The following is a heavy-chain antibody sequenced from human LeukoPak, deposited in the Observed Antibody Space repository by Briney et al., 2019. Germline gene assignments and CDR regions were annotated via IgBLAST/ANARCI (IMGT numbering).Heavy chain of an antibody. Sequence: ASVKVSCKASGYTFTGYYMHWVRQAPGQGLEWMGWINPNSGGTNYAQKFQGRVTMTRDTSISTAYMELSRLRSDDTAVYYCARTMVRGVIITPFDYWGQGTLVTVSS. CDR2: INPNSGGT. CDR3: ARTMVRGVIITPFDY. V-gene: IGHV1-2*02. J-gene: IGHJ4*02. CDR1: GYTFTGYY. D-gene: IGHD3-10*01.